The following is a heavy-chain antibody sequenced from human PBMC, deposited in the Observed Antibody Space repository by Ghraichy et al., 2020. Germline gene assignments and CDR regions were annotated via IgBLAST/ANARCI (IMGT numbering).Heavy chain of an antibody. V-gene: IGHV3-33*01. Sequence: GGSLRLSCAASGFTFSSYGMHWVRQAPGKGLEWVAVIWYDGSNKYYADSVKGRFTISRDNSKNTLYLQMNSLRAEDTAVYYCARGDYYDSSGYYGYFQHWGQGTLVTVSS. J-gene: IGHJ1*01. D-gene: IGHD3-22*01. CDR3: ARGDYYDSSGYYGYFQH. CDR1: GFTFSSYG. CDR2: IWYDGSNK.